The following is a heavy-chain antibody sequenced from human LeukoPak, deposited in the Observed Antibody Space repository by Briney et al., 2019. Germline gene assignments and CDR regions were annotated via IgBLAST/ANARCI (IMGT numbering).Heavy chain of an antibody. CDR2: INPNSGGT. Sequence: ASVTVSCKASGYTFTGYYMHWVRQAPGQGLEWMGWINPNSGGTNYAQKFQGRVTMTRDTSISTAYRELSRLRSDDTGVYYCACRGTWYYDPNDAFDIWGQGTMVTVSS. V-gene: IGHV1-2*02. CDR1: GYTFTGYY. D-gene: IGHD3-22*01. J-gene: IGHJ3*02. CDR3: ACRGTWYYDPNDAFDI.